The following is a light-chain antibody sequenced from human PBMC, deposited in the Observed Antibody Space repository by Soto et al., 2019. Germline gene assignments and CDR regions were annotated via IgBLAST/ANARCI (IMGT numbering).Light chain of an antibody. CDR3: QSADSSGTYV. CDR1: ALPKQF. Sequence: SYELTQPPSVSVSPGQTARITCSGDALPKQFAYWYQQKPGQASVLLIYKDSERPSGIPERFSGSRSGTTVTLTISGVQAEDEADYYCQSADSSGTYVFGTGTKLTVL. V-gene: IGLV3-25*03. J-gene: IGLJ1*01. CDR2: KDS.